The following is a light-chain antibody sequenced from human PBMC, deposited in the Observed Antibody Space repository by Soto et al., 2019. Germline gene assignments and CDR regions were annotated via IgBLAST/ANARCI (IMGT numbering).Light chain of an antibody. CDR3: ISYAGSSIWV. CDR1: SSDVGAYNY. CDR2: DVS. V-gene: IGLV2-8*01. J-gene: IGLJ3*02. Sequence: QSALNQPPSASGSTGQSVTISCTGTSSDVGAYNYVSWYQQHPGKAPKLMIYDVSKRPSGVPDRFSGSKSGNTASLTVSGLQAEDDADFYCISYAGSSIWVFGGGTKLTVL.